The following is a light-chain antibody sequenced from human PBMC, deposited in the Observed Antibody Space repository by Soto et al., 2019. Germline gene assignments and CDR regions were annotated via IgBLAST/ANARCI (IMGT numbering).Light chain of an antibody. V-gene: IGLV2-14*01. Sequence: SALTQPASVSGSPGQSITISCTGTSSDVGGYNFVSWYQQHPGKVPKLMIYEVSNRPSGVSNRFSGSKSGNTASLTISGLQAEDEADYYCSSYTTSSTPYEVFATGTQVNV. CDR1: SSDVGGYNF. J-gene: IGLJ1*01. CDR2: EVS. CDR3: SSYTTSSTPYEV.